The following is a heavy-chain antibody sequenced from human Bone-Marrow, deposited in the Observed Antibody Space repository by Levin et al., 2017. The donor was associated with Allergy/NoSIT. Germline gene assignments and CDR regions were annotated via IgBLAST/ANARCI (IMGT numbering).Heavy chain of an antibody. CDR1: GFTFSSYW. CDR3: ARNVDTAKSYFDY. V-gene: IGHV3-74*01. Sequence: SCAASGFTFSSYWMHWVRQAPGKGLVWVSRINSDGSSTSYADSVKGRFTISRDNAKNTLYLQMNSLRAEDTAVYYCARNVDTAKSYFDYWGQGTLVTVSS. CDR2: INSDGSST. D-gene: IGHD5-18*01. J-gene: IGHJ4*02.